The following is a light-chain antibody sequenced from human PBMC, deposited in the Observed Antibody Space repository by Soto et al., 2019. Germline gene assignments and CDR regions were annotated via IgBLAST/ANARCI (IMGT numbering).Light chain of an antibody. CDR2: ANN. J-gene: IGLJ1*01. CDR1: SSNIGAGYD. Sequence: QSVLTQPPSVSGAPGQRVTISCTGSSSNIGAGYDVHWYQQFPGTAPKLLIYANNNRPSGVPGRFSASKSGTSASLAITGHEADEDDDYYCQSYDTSLIGVFGTGTKVTVL. V-gene: IGLV1-40*01. CDR3: QSYDTSLIGV.